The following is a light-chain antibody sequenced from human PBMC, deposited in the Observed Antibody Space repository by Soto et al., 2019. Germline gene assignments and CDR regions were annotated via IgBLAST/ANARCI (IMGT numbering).Light chain of an antibody. Sequence: DIQMTQSPSTLSASAGDRVTITCRASKSISPSLAWYQQKPGKAPNVLIYKASSLETGVPSRFSGSGSGTEFTLTISSLQPDDFATYYCQQYKSYPVTFGGGTKVEIK. CDR2: KAS. CDR1: KSISPS. J-gene: IGKJ4*01. V-gene: IGKV1-5*03. CDR3: QQYKSYPVT.